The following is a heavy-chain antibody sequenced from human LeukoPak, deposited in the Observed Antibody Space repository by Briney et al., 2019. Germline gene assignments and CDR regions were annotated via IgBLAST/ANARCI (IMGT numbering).Heavy chain of an antibody. D-gene: IGHD6-19*01. V-gene: IGHV3-7*03. CDR3: ARGQFGSGWLTYYYYGMDV. CDR2: IKQDGSEK. CDR1: GFTFSSYW. Sequence: GGSLRLSCAASGFTFSSYWMSWVPQAPGKGLEWVANIKQDGSEKYYVDSVKGRFTISRDNAKNSLYLQMNSLRAEDTAVYYCARGQFGSGWLTYYYYGMDVWGQGTTVTVSS. J-gene: IGHJ6*02.